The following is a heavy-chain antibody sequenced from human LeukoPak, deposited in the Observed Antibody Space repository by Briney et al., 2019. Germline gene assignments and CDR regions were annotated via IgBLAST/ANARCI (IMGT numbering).Heavy chain of an antibody. CDR2: IIPIFGTA. CDR1: GGTFSSYA. V-gene: IGHV1-69*13. Sequence: SVKVSCKASGGTFSSYAISWVRQAPGQGLEWMGGIIPIFGTANYAQKFQGRVTITADESTSTVYMELSRLRSDDTAVYYCARVGQWLVENDWFDPWGQGTLVTVSS. D-gene: IGHD6-19*01. J-gene: IGHJ5*02. CDR3: ARVGQWLVENDWFDP.